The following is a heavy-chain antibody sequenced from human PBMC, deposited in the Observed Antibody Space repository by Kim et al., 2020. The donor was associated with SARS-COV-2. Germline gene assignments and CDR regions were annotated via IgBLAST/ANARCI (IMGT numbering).Heavy chain of an antibody. CDR2: INPNSGGT. CDR1: GYTFTGYY. Sequence: ASVKVSCKASGYTFTGYYMHWVRQAPGQGLEWMGRINPNSGGTNYAQKFQGRVTMTRDTSISTAYMELSRLRSDDTAVYYCAREEDSSGWYAPVDYWGQGTLVTVSS. J-gene: IGHJ4*02. V-gene: IGHV1-2*06. CDR3: AREEDSSGWYAPVDY. D-gene: IGHD6-19*01.